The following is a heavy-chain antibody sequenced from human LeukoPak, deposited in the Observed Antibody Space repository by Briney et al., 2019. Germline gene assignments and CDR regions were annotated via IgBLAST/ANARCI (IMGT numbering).Heavy chain of an antibody. J-gene: IGHJ4*02. CDR2: IYYSGST. CDR1: GGSISSYY. CDR3: ARDAQTFGVVIVDLDY. D-gene: IGHD3-3*01. V-gene: IGHV4-59*01. Sequence: SETLSLTCTVSGGSISSYYWSWIRQPPGKGLEWIGYIYYSGSTNYNPSLKSRVTISVDTSKNQFSLKLSSVTAADTAVYYCARDAQTFGVVIVDLDYWGQGTLVTVSS.